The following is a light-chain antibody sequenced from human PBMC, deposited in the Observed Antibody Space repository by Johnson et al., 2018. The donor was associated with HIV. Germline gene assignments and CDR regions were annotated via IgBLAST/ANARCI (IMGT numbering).Light chain of an antibody. CDR3: GTWDSRLYV. CDR2: DNN. CDR1: SSNLGNNY. Sequence: QSVLTQPPSVSAAPGQKVTISCSGSSSNLGNNYVSWYQHLPGTAPKLLIYDNNKRPSGIPDRFSGSKSSTSATLGITGLQTGAEADYYCGTWDSRLYVFGTGTKVTVL. V-gene: IGLV1-51*01. J-gene: IGLJ1*01.